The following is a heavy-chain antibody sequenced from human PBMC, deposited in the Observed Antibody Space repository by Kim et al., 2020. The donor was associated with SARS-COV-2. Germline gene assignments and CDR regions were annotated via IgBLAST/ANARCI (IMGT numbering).Heavy chain of an antibody. D-gene: IGHD3-22*01. V-gene: IGHV1-8*01. CDR2: MNPNSGNT. CDR3: ARVYYYDSSGYYYRDFWYFDL. Sequence: ASVKVSCKASGYTFTSYDINWVRQATGQGLEWMGWMNPNSGNTGYAQKFQGRVTMTRNTSISTAYMELSSLRSEDTAVYYCARVYYYDSSGYYYRDFWYFDLWGRGTLVTVSS. CDR1: GYTFTSYD. J-gene: IGHJ2*01.